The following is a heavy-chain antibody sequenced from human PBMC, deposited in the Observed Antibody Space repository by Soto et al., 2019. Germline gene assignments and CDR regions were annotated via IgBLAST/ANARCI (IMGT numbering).Heavy chain of an antibody. Sequence: PSETLSLTCSVSGDSINSDKYYWGWIRQPPGKGLEWIGSIYYRGNTYYNPSLQTRVTISLDKSKSQFSLKLSSVTAADTAVYYCARHDINVDIFLSRRGRQAFDPWGQGTLVTVSS. CDR1: GDSINSDKYY. D-gene: IGHD2-2*03. CDR3: ARHDINVDIFLSRRGRQAFDP. J-gene: IGHJ5*02. CDR2: IYYRGNT. V-gene: IGHV4-39*01.